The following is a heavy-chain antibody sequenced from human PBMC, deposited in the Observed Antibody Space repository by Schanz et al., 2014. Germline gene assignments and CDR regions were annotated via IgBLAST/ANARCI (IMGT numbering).Heavy chain of an antibody. V-gene: IGHV1-2*02. CDR1: GYTFTTYY. CDR3: ARVHIATYHYNSPGAFDI. D-gene: IGHD3-10*01. J-gene: IGHJ3*02. CDR2: INAHTGNT. Sequence: QVQLVQSGAEVKKPGVSVKVSCKASGYTFTTYYIHWVRQAPGQGPELMGWINAHTGNTQYAQKFQSRVNMTRDTVTTTVHLELTRLRTDDTAIYYCARVHIATYHYNSPGAFDIWGQGTRVTVSS.